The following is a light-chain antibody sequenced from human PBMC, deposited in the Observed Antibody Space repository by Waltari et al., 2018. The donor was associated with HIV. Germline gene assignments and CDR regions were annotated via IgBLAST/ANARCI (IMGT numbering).Light chain of an antibody. CDR2: GNR. CDR3: QFYDSSLSIA. J-gene: IGLJ1*01. V-gene: IGLV1-40*01. CDR1: SSNMGAGYH. Sequence: QSLLTQPPSVSGAPGQRVTISCTGSSSNMGAGYHVHWYQQLPGTAPKLLIYGNRNRPSAVPDRFDASKSGTSASLAITGLQAEDEADYYCQFYDSSLSIAFGTGTKVTVL.